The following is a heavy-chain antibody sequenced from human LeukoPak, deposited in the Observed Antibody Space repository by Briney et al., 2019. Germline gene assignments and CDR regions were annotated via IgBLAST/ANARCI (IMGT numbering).Heavy chain of an antibody. CDR3: AKGDSTSPGGGY. Sequence: GGSLRLXCAASGFTFSSYGMHWVRQAPGKELEWVAFIRSDGSSKYYVDSVKGRFTISRDDSKNTLYLQMNSLRVEDTAVYYCAKGDSTSPGGGYWGQGTLVTVSS. CDR1: GFTFSSYG. CDR2: IRSDGSSK. D-gene: IGHD3-16*01. V-gene: IGHV3-30*02. J-gene: IGHJ4*02.